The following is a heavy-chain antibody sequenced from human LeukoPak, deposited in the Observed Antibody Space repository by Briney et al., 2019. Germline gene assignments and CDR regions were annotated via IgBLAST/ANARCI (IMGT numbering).Heavy chain of an antibody. J-gene: IGHJ4*02. V-gene: IGHV3-30-3*01. D-gene: IGHD3-22*01. CDR2: ISYGGSNK. CDR3: ARDGENYDSSGYYYSSFDY. CDR1: GFTFSSYA. Sequence: PGGSLRLSCAASGFTFSSYAMHWVRQAPGKGLEWVAVISYGGSNKYYADSVKGRFTISRGNSKNTLYLQMNSLRAEDTAVYYCARDGENYDSSGYYYSSFDYWGQGTLVTVSS.